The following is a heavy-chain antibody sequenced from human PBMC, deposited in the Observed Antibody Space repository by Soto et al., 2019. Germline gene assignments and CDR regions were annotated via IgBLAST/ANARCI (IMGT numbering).Heavy chain of an antibody. CDR1: GGTFSSYA. Sequence: SVKVSCKASGGTFSSYAISWVRQAPGQGLEWMGGIIPIFGTANYAQKFQGRVTITADESTSTAYMELSSLRSEGTAVYYCARGRDIVLVPAAIDDYYYYGMDVWGQGTTVTVS. CDR3: ARGRDIVLVPAAIDDYYYYGMDV. D-gene: IGHD2-2*02. CDR2: IIPIFGTA. V-gene: IGHV1-69*13. J-gene: IGHJ6*02.